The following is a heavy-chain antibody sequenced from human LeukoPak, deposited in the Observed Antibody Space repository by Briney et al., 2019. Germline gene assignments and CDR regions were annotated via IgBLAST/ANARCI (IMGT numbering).Heavy chain of an antibody. J-gene: IGHJ4*02. CDR3: AKDLLTSFGSFFSLDY. D-gene: IGHD2/OR15-2a*01. Sequence: GGSLRLSCAASGFTFSSYVMSWVRQAPGKGLEWVSGISVSGGSTYYADSVRGRFTISRDNSKNTLYLQMNGLRAEDTAVYYCAKDLLTSFGSFFSLDYWGQGTLVTVSS. CDR1: GFTFSSYV. V-gene: IGHV3-23*01. CDR2: ISVSGGST.